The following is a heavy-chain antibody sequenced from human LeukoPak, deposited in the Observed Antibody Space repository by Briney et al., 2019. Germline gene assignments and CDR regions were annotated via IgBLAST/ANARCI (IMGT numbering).Heavy chain of an antibody. CDR2: ISSSSSTI. CDR1: GFTFSSYS. J-gene: IGHJ5*02. V-gene: IGHV3-48*01. Sequence: GGSLRLSCAASGFTFSSYSMNWVRQAPGKGLEWVSYISSSSSTIYYADSVKGRFTTSRDNAKNSLYLQMNSLRAEDTAVYYCARGSGSGWYGNNWFDPWGQGTLVTVSS. CDR3: ARGSGSGWYGNNWFDP. D-gene: IGHD6-19*01.